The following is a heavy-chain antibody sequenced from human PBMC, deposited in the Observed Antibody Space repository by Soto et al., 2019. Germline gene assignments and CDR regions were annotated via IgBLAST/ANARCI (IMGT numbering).Heavy chain of an antibody. D-gene: IGHD3-9*01. Sequence: PSETLSLTCTVSSDSINNYYWNWIRQPPGKGLEWIGYVFSSGSTKYDPSLKSRVTISLDTSKNQFSLNLNSVTAADTAVYYCARVRPHILTGYYYRRSCWFDPWGQGTLVTVS. J-gene: IGHJ5*02. CDR3: ARVRPHILTGYYYRRSCWFDP. CDR2: VFSSGST. CDR1: SDSINNYY. V-gene: IGHV4-59*08.